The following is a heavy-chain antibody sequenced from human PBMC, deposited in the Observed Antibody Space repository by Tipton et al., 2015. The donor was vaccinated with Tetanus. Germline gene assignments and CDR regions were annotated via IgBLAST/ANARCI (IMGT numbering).Heavy chain of an antibody. J-gene: IGHJ5*02. CDR2: ISSSGTTM. Sequence: GSLRLSCAASGFNFKTLGINWVRQAPGKGLEWISYISSSGTTMYYADSVKGRFTISRDNAKNSLFLQMNSLRDEDTAVYHCVNFATSWGQGTLVTVSS. CDR3: VNFATS. V-gene: IGHV3-48*02. CDR1: GFNFKTLG.